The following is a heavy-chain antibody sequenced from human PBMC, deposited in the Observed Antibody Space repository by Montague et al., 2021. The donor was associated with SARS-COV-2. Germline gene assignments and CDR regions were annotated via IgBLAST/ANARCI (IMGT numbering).Heavy chain of an antibody. CDR2: IYFSGSS. CDR1: GGSVSSSGNY. CDR3: ARHRRWGLVVAAPNWFDP. J-gene: IGHJ5*02. V-gene: IGHV4-39*01. Sequence: SETLSLTCTVSGGSVSSSGNYWGWIRQPPGKGLEWIGSIYFSGSSYYNPSLKSRVSISVDTSKNQFSLRLSSVTSADTAVYYCARHRRWGLVVAAPNWFDPWGQGTLVTVSS. D-gene: IGHD2-15*01.